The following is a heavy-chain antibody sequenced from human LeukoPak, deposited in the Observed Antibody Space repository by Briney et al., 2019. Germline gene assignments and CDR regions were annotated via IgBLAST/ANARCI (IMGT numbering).Heavy chain of an antibody. D-gene: IGHD2-15*01. CDR2: IIPIFGTA. CDR3: ARGYCSGGSCYSLDDY. J-gene: IGHJ4*02. V-gene: IGHV1-69*06. Sequence: SVKVSCKASGGTFSSYAISWVRQAPGQGLEWMGRIIPIFGTANYAQKFQGRVTITADKSTSTAYMELSSLRSADTAVYYCARGYCSGGSCYSLDDYWGQGTLVTVSS. CDR1: GGTFSSYA.